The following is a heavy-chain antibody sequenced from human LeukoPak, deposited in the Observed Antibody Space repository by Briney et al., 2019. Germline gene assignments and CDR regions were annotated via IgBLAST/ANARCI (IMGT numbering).Heavy chain of an antibody. D-gene: IGHD3-3*01. J-gene: IGHJ4*02. CDR1: EFTFSSYN. CDR2: ISSSSAYI. Sequence: GGSLRLSCAASEFTFSSYNMNWVRQAPGKGLEWVSSISSSSAYIYYADSVKGRFTISRDNAKNSLYLQMNSLRAEDTAVYYCARETFWSAYFSNLHFDYWCQGALVTVSS. V-gene: IGHV3-21*01. CDR3: ARETFWSAYFSNLHFDY.